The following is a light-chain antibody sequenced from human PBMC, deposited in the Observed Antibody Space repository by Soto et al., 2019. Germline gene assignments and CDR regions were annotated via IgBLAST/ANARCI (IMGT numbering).Light chain of an antibody. CDR3: SSYAGSNNLV. V-gene: IGLV2-8*01. Sequence: QSALTQPPSASGSPGQSVTISCTGTSSDVGGYNYVSWYQQHPGKAPKLIIYEVSKRPSGVPDRFSGSKSGNTASLTVSGLQAEDEADYYCSSYAGSNNLVFGGGTKPTVL. CDR1: SSDVGGYNY. J-gene: IGLJ2*01. CDR2: EVS.